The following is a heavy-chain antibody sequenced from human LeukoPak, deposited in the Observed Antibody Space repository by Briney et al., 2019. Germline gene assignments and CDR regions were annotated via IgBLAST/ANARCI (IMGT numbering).Heavy chain of an antibody. Sequence: SQTLSLTCAISGDSVSSNTGAWNWIRQSPSRGLEWLGGTYYTSKWYNDYAVSVKRRITINSDTSKNQFSLRLTSVTPEDTAVYYCARDLHNYYGLEVWGQGTTVTVSS. CDR3: ARDLHNYYGLEV. J-gene: IGHJ6*02. CDR2: TYYTSKWYN. CDR1: GDSVSSNTGA. V-gene: IGHV6-1*01. D-gene: IGHD4-11*01.